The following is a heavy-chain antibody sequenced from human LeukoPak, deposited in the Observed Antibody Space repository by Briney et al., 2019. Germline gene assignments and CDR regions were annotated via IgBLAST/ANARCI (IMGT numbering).Heavy chain of an antibody. CDR2: IYHSGST. Sequence: TASETLSLTCTVSGYSISSGYYWGWIRRPPGKGLEWIGSIYHSGSTYYNPSLKSRVTISVDTSKNQFSLKLSSVTAADTAVYYCASKERAARPSGGYYYYYMDVWGKGTTVTVSS. CDR1: GYSISSGYY. D-gene: IGHD6-6*01. CDR3: ASKERAARPSGGYYYYYMDV. J-gene: IGHJ6*03. V-gene: IGHV4-38-2*02.